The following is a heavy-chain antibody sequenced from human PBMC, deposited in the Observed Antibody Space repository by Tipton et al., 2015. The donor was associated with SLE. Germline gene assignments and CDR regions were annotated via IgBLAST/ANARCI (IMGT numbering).Heavy chain of an antibody. Sequence: QVQLVQSGAEVKKPGSSVKVSCKASGGTFSSYAISWVRQAPGQGLEWMGWMNPNSGNTGYAQKFQGRVTMTRNTSISTAYMELSSLRSEDTAVYYGARSSAFGNWGQGTRVTVSS. D-gene: IGHD6-13*01. CDR2: MNPNSGNT. CDR1: GGTFSSYA. V-gene: IGHV1-8*02. CDR3: ARSSAFGN. J-gene: IGHJ3*02.